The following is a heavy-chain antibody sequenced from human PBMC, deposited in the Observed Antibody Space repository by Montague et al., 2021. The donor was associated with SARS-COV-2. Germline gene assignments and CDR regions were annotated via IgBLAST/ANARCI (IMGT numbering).Heavy chain of an antibody. CDR2: IYYNGRT. Sequence: SETLSLTCTVSGGSINGYYWTWVRQPPGKGLQWIAHIYYNGRTSYIPSLKSRLSMSLDKAKYQFSLELTSVTAADTARYFCARGTEVGAFDYWGQGALVSVSS. V-gene: IGHV4-59*01. CDR3: ARGTEVGAFDY. D-gene: IGHD1-26*01. CDR1: GGSINGYY. J-gene: IGHJ4*02.